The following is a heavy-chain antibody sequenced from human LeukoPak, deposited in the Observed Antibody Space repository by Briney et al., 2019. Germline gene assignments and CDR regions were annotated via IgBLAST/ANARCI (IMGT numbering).Heavy chain of an antibody. D-gene: IGHD3-22*01. V-gene: IGHV3-23*01. Sequence: GGSLRLSCAASGFTFSSYAMSWVRQAPGKGLEWVSGISASGGRIYYADSVKGRFTISRDNSKNTLYLQMNSLRAEDTAVYYCARDTIYYDSSGYPPTLIGYWGQGTLVTVSS. CDR1: GFTFSSYA. CDR3: ARDTIYYDSSGYPPTLIGY. J-gene: IGHJ4*02. CDR2: ISASGGRI.